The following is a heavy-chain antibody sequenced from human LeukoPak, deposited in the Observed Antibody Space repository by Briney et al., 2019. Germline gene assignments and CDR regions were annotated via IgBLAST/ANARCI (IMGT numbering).Heavy chain of an antibody. CDR1: GGSISSYY. J-gene: IGHJ4*02. CDR2: IYYSGST. D-gene: IGHD2-2*01. CDR3: ASSKYQLLAALFDY. Sequence: SETLSLTCTVSGGSISSYYWSWIRQPPGKGLEWIGYIYYSGSTNYNPSLKSRVTISVDTSKNQSSLKLSSVTAADTAVYYCASSKYQLLAALFDYWGQGTLVTVSS. V-gene: IGHV4-59*01.